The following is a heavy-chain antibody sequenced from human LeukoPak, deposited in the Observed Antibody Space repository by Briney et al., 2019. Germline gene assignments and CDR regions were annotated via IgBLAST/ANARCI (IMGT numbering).Heavy chain of an antibody. CDR3: ARSPTAIEGLDY. D-gene: IGHD5-18*01. CDR1: GFTFSSYS. J-gene: IGHJ4*02. Sequence: PGGSLRLSCAASGFTFSSYSMNWVRQAPGEGLEWVSSISSSSSYIYYADSVKGRFTISRDNAKNSLYLQMNSLRAEDTAVYYCARSPTAIEGLDYWGQGTLVTVSS. CDR2: ISSSSSYI. V-gene: IGHV3-21*01.